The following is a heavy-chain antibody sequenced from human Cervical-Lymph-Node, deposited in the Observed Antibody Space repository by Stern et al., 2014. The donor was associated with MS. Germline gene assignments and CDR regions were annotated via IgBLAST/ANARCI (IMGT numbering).Heavy chain of an antibody. CDR1: GGIFSTHT. J-gene: IGHJ4*02. Sequence: QVQLVQSGAEVKKPGSSVKVSCKASGGIFSTHTISWVRQAPGQGLEWLGRITPNLGIVNRSQDLGDRLTFSADRSTRTVFMELRSLTSADTAVYFCASGKYSFGSGPESGGQGTRVIVSS. V-gene: IGHV1-69*09. D-gene: IGHD3-10*01. CDR3: ASGKYSFGSGPES. CDR2: ITPNLGIV.